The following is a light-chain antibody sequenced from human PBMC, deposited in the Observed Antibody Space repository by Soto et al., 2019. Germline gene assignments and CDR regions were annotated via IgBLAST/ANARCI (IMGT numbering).Light chain of an antibody. CDR3: LLFDGGAGV. CDR1: AGAVTSGYY. V-gene: IGLV7-43*01. J-gene: IGLJ7*01. Sequence: QAVVTQETSLTVSPGETVTLTCASSAGAVTSGYYPSWFQQKPGQAPRPLLYSTSRKRSWTPDRFSGSLLGGKAALTLSGVQPEDEAEYYCLLFDGGAGVFGGGTQLAVL. CDR2: STS.